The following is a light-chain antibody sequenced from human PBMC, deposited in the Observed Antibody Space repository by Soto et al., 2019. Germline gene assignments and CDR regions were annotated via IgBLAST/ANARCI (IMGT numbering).Light chain of an antibody. CDR1: SSDVGGYTY. Sequence: QSALTQSASVSGSPGQSITISCTGTSSDVGGYTYVSWYQQHPGKAPKLIIYDVSNRPSGVSTRFSGYKSGNTASLTISGLQAEDEADYSCSSYTSTNSWVFGGGTKLTVL. V-gene: IGLV2-14*01. CDR3: SSYTSTNSWV. CDR2: DVS. J-gene: IGLJ3*02.